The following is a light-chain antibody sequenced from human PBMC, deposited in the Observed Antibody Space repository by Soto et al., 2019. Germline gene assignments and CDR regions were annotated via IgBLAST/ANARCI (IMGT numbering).Light chain of an antibody. V-gene: IGLV2-14*01. Sequence: QSALTQPVSVSGSPGQSITISCTGTSSDVGGYNYVSWYQQLPGKAPKLMIYDVSDRPSGVSNRFSGSKSGNTASLTISGLQAEDEADYYCSSYTSSSLYVFGTGTKVTVL. CDR2: DVS. CDR3: SSYTSSSLYV. CDR1: SSDVGGYNY. J-gene: IGLJ1*01.